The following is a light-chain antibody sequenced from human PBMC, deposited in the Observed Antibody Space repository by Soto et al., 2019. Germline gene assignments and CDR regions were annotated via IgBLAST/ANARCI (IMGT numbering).Light chain of an antibody. Sequence: DIQLTQSPSFLSASVGDRVIITCRASQSISNHLNWYQQKPGKAPKLLIFAASSLQSGVPSRFSSSRSGPDFTLTISSLQPEDFATYYCQQSYSSPPTFGQGTKVDNK. V-gene: IGKV1-39*01. J-gene: IGKJ1*01. CDR1: QSISNH. CDR3: QQSYSSPPT. CDR2: AAS.